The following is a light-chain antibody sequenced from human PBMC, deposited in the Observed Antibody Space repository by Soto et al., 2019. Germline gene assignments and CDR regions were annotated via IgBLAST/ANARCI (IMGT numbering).Light chain of an antibody. J-gene: IGKJ4*01. Sequence: DNQMTQSPSTLSASVGDRVSITCRASQTINNLMAWYQQKPGQAPKLLIYKASNLETGVPSRFSGSGSGTEFTLTISSLQPDDFATYYCQQYSSYPSLTFGGGTKVDIK. CDR1: QTINNL. V-gene: IGKV1-5*03. CDR2: KAS. CDR3: QQYSSYPSLT.